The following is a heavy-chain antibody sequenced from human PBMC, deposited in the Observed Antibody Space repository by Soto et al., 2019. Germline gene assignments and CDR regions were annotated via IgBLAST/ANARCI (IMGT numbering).Heavy chain of an antibody. CDR3: TRQGGGGAY. V-gene: IGHV3-73*02. CDR2: IRSKANSYAT. CDR1: GFTFSGSA. Sequence: EVQLVESGGGLVQPGGSLKLSCAASGFTFSGSAMHWVRQASGKGLEWVGRIRSKANSYATAYAASVKGRFTISRDDSKNTAYMQMNSRKTEDTAVFYCTRQGGGGAYWGQGTLVTVSS. J-gene: IGHJ4*02. D-gene: IGHD3-16*01.